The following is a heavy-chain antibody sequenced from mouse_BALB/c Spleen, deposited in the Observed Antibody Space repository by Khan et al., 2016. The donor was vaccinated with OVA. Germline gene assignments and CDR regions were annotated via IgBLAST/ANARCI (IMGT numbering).Heavy chain of an antibody. Sequence: VQLQQSGAELVRPGVSVKISCKGSGYTFTDFTMHWVRQSHAMSLEWIGVISTYYGHATYNQEFKDKATLTVDKSSSTAYMELARRTSEDSAIEYCTRGGRGTRFAYWGQGTLVTVSA. CDR3: TRGGRGTRFAY. CDR1: GYTFTDFT. D-gene: IGHD1-1*02. V-gene: IGHV1S137*01. J-gene: IGHJ3*01. CDR2: ISTYYGHA.